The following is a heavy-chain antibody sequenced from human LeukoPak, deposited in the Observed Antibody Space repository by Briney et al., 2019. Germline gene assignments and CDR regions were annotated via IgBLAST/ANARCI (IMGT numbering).Heavy chain of an antibody. V-gene: IGHV5-51*01. CDR1: GSSFTSYW. D-gene: IGHD1-7*01. CDR2: IYPGDSDT. CDR3: ARQLELDAFDI. Sequence: GASLKISYKGSGSSFTSYWIGWGRPMAGKGLEWMGIIYPGDSDTRYSPSLQGQVTISADKSISTAYLQWSSLKASDTAMYYCARQLELDAFDIWGQGTMVTVSS. J-gene: IGHJ3*02.